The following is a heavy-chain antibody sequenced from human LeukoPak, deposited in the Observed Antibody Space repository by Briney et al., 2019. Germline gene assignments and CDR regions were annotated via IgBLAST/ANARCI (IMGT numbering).Heavy chain of an antibody. CDR3: ARDERGYCSGGSCWTNYGMDV. CDR1: GYTLTDYY. V-gene: IGHV1-69*13. Sequence: SVKVSCKASGYTLTDYYMHWVRQAPGQGLEWMGGIIPFFGTANYAQKFQGRVTITADESTSTAYMELSSLRSEDTAVYYCARDERGYCSGGSCWTNYGMDVWGQGTTVTVSS. CDR2: IIPFFGTA. D-gene: IGHD2-15*01. J-gene: IGHJ6*02.